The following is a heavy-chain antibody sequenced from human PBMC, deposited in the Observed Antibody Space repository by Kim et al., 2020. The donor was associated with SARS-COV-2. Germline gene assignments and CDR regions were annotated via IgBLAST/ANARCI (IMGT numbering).Heavy chain of an antibody. CDR1: GFTFSSHW. V-gene: IGHV3-7*01. J-gene: IGHJ3*02. CDR2: IKQDASVI. CDR3: ARPYRGGSFDI. Sequence: GGSLRLSCAASGFTFSSHWMSWVRQAPGKGLEWVASIKQDASVISYVDSVRGRFTISRDNAKNSLSLQMDSLRAEDTALYFCARPYRGGSFDIWGQGTMV. D-gene: IGHD3-16*01.